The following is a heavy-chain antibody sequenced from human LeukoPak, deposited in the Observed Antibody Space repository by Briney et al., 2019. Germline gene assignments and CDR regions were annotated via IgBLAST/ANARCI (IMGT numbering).Heavy chain of an antibody. D-gene: IGHD3-9*01. Sequence: QSGGSLRLSCVASGFTFSSYAMSWVRQAPGKGLEWVSAISGSGGSTYYADSVKGRFTISRDNSKNTLYLQMNSLRAEDTAVYYCAKLGDILTGYPYYFDCWGQGTLVTVSS. J-gene: IGHJ4*02. CDR1: GFTFSSYA. CDR2: ISGSGGST. V-gene: IGHV3-23*01. CDR3: AKLGDILTGYPYYFDC.